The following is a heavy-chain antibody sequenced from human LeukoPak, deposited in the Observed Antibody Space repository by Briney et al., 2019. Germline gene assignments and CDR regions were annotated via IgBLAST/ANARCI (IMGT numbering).Heavy chain of an antibody. Sequence: SETLSLTCAVYGESFDSFYWNWVRQAPGKGLEWLGEVNQSGGSDYNPALESRVAISADASKRQFSLKLISVTAADTAVYYSAVRLTTGRLGTATTWFDPWGQGPLVSVSS. CDR3: AVRLTTGRLGTATTWFDP. CDR2: VNQSGGS. D-gene: IGHD1-1*01. V-gene: IGHV4-34*01. CDR1: GESFDSFY. J-gene: IGHJ5*02.